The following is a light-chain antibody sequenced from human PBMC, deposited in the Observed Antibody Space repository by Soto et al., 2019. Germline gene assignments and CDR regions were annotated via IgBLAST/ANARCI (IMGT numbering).Light chain of an antibody. CDR2: DAS. Sequence: DIQVTQSPPTLSASVGDRVTITCRDSQTISTWMAWYQQKPGKAPKLLVDDASTLQSGVASRFIGSGSGTEFTLIISGLQPYDSATYYCQQYISGWTFGQGTKVDIK. CDR1: QTISTW. CDR3: QQYISGWT. J-gene: IGKJ1*01. V-gene: IGKV1-5*01.